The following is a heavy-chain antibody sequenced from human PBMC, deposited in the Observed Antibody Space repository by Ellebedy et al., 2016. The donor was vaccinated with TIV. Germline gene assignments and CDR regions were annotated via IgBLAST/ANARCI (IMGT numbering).Heavy chain of an antibody. J-gene: IGHJ4*02. Sequence: SGPTLVXPTQTLTLTCTFSGFSLSTSGMSVNWIRQPPGKTLEWLARIDWDDDTFYSTSLQTRLTISKDTSKNQVILTVTNMDPVDTATYYCAASPGSCSAGRCSSGWNLDYWGQGALVTVSS. D-gene: IGHD2-15*01. V-gene: IGHV2-70*04. CDR3: AASPGSCSAGRCSSGWNLDY. CDR1: GFSLSTSGMS. CDR2: IDWDDDT.